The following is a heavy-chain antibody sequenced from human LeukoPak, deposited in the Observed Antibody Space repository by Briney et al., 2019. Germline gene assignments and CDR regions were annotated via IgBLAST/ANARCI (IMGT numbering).Heavy chain of an antibody. Sequence: GASVKVSCKASGYTFTSYHMHWVRQAPGQGLEWIGRINPNSGDTKYAQKFQGRVTMTRDTSINTAYVDLSRLRADDTAVYYCARGPAYYYDSGGYYYFDQWGQGTLVTVSS. J-gene: IGHJ4*02. CDR1: GYTFTSYH. CDR3: ARGPAYYYDSGGYYYFDQ. V-gene: IGHV1-2*06. D-gene: IGHD3-22*01. CDR2: INPNSGDT.